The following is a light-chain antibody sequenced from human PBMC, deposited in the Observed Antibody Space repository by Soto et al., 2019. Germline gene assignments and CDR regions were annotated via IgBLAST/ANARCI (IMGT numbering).Light chain of an antibody. CDR1: QSVSHNY. V-gene: IGKV3-20*01. Sequence: EIVLTQSPGTLFLSPGERATLSCRASQSVSHNYLAWYQQKPGQSPTLLIYGASSRATGIPDRFSGSGSGTDFILTISRLEPEDFAVYYCQQYDRSWTFGQGTKVEIK. CDR3: QQYDRSWT. J-gene: IGKJ1*01. CDR2: GAS.